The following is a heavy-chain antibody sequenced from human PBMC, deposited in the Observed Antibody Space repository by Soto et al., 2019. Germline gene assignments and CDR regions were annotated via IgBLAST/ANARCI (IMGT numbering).Heavy chain of an antibody. J-gene: IGHJ6*02. Sequence: ASVKVSCKVCGYTFSTYGLSWVRQAPGQGLEWMGWVSPYNGNTYYAPGLQGRVTMTTDTSTNTAYMSLRSLGSDDTAIYYCVRGGILEANRPYYYYGLDVWGQGTPVT. CDR1: GYTFSTYG. CDR2: VSPYNGNT. D-gene: IGHD1-1*01. V-gene: IGHV1-18*01. CDR3: VRGGILEANRPYYYYGLDV.